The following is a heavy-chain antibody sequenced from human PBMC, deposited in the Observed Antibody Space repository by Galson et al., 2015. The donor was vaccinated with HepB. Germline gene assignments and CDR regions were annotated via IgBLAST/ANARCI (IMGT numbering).Heavy chain of an antibody. Sequence: CAISGDSVSTNIVAWNWIRQSPSRGLEWLGRTYYRSKWYNDYAVSVQSRITINPDTSRNQFSLQLNSVTPEDTGVYCCTRVRHLARGMDVWGQGTTVTVSS. V-gene: IGHV6-1*01. D-gene: IGHD5-12*01. CDR1: GDSVSTNIVA. CDR2: TYYRSKWYN. J-gene: IGHJ6*02. CDR3: TRVRHLARGMDV.